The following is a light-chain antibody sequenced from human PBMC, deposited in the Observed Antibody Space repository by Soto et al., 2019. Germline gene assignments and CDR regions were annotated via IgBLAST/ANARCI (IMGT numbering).Light chain of an antibody. J-gene: IGKJ1*01. CDR3: QQHQTYST. Sequence: AIQMTQSPSSLSASVGDRVTITCRASQGIRNDLGWYQQKPGKAPKLLIYAASSLQSGVPSRFSGSGSGTDFALTISSLQPEDFATYYCQQHQTYSTFGQGTKVDI. CDR1: QGIRND. CDR2: AAS. V-gene: IGKV1-6*01.